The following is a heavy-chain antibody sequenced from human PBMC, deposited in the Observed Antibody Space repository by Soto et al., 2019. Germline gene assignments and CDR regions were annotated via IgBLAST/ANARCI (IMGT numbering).Heavy chain of an antibody. CDR2: INHSGGT. D-gene: IGHD6-13*01. CDR3: ARGRRQQLVRSKYDWFDP. CDR1: GGSFSAYY. V-gene: IGHV4-34*01. J-gene: IGHJ5*02. Sequence: SETLSLTCAVYGGSFSAYYWSWTRQPPGKGLEWIGEINHSGGTNYNPSLKSRLAMSVDRSKNQVSLNLSSVTAADTAVYYCARGRRQQLVRSKYDWFDPWGQGTLVTVSS.